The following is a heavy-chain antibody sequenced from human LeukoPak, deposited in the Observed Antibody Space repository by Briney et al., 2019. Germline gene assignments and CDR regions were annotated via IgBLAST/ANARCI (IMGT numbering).Heavy chain of an antibody. D-gene: IGHD3-10*02. CDR1: GFTFSSYS. Sequence: GGSLRLSCAASGFTFSSYSMNWVRQAPGKGLEWVSSITSSGNYIYYADSMKGRFTISRDNAMNSLYLQMNSLRAEDTAVYYCAELGITMIGGVWGKGTTVTVSS. J-gene: IGHJ6*04. V-gene: IGHV3-21*01. CDR2: ITSSGNYI. CDR3: AELGITMIGGV.